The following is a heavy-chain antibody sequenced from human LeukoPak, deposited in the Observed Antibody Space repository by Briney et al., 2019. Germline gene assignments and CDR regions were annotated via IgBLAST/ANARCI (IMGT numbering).Heavy chain of an antibody. D-gene: IGHD3-22*01. CDR3: ARDGAAYYYDSSNWFDR. CDR1: GFTFSNYY. CDR2: ISSSSSYT. V-gene: IGHV3-11*05. J-gene: IGHJ5*02. Sequence: PGGSLRLSCAASGFTFSNYYMSWIRQAPGKGLEWVSYISSSSSYTNYADSVKGRFTISRDNAKNSLYLQMNSLRAEDTAVYYCARDGAAYYYDSSNWFDRWGQGTLVTVSS.